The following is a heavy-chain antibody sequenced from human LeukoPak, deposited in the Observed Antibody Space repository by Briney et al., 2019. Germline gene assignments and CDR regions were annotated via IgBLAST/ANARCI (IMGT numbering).Heavy chain of an antibody. D-gene: IGHD2-2*01. V-gene: IGHV1-69*04. CDR2: IIPIFGIA. CDR3: AREGTSPKGGPMYAFDI. CDR1: GGTFSSYA. Sequence: GSSVKVSCKASGGTFSSYAISRVRQAPGQGLEWMGRIIPIFGIANYAQKFQGRVTITAHKSTSTAYMELSSLRSEDTAVYYCAREGTSPKGGPMYAFDIWGQGTMVTVSS. J-gene: IGHJ3*02.